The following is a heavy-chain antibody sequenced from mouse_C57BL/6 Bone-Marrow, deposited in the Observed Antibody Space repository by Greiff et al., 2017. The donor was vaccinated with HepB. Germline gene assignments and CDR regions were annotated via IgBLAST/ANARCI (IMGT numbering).Heavy chain of an antibody. CDR1: GYTFTDHT. CDR2: IYPRDGST. J-gene: IGHJ3*01. D-gene: IGHD2-4*01. V-gene: IGHV1-78*01. CDR3: ARLGDYGAWFAY. Sequence: VKLMESDAELVKPGASVKISCKVSGYTFTDHTIHWMKQRPEQGLEWIGYIYPRDGSTKYNEKFKGKATVTADKSSSTAYMQLNSLTSEDSAVYFWARLGDYGAWFAYWGQGTLVTVSA.